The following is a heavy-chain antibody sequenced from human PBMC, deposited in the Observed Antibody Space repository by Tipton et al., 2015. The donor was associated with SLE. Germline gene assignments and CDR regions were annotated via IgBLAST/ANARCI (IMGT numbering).Heavy chain of an antibody. CDR1: GYSISSGYY. CDR2: INHSGST. J-gene: IGHJ4*02. D-gene: IGHD5-12*01. Sequence: TLSLTCTVSGYSISSGYYWSWIRQPPGKGLEWIGEINHSGSTNYNPSLKSRVTISVDTPKNQFSLKLSSVTAADTAVYYCARRLTRYSGYDYFDYWGQGTLVTVSS. V-gene: IGHV4-38-2*02. CDR3: ARRLTRYSGYDYFDY.